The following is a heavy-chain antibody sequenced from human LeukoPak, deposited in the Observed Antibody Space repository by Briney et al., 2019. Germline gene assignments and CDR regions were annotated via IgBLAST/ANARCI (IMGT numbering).Heavy chain of an antibody. CDR2: IYYSGSA. D-gene: IGHD6-13*01. CDR1: GGSISSYY. V-gene: IGHV4-59*08. Sequence: SETLSLTCTVSGGSISSYYWSWIRQPPGKGPEWIGYIYYSGSANYNPSLKTRVTISVDTSKNQFSLKLSSVTAADTAVYYCARRSTLYDAFDIWGQGTTVTVSS. CDR3: ARRSTLYDAFDI. J-gene: IGHJ3*02.